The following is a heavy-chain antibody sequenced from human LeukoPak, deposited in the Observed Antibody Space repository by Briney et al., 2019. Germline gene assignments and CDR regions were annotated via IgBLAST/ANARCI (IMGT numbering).Heavy chain of an antibody. D-gene: IGHD5-12*01. CDR1: GYTFTSYD. CDR2: MNPNSGST. V-gene: IGHV1-8*03. J-gene: IGHJ4*02. Sequence: ASVKVSCKASGYTFTSYDINWVRQATGQGLEWMGWMNPNSGSTGYAQKFQGRVTITRNTTISTAYMELSGLRSEDTAVYYCARGRSTGYPYYFEYWGQGTLVTVSS. CDR3: ARGRSTGYPYYFEY.